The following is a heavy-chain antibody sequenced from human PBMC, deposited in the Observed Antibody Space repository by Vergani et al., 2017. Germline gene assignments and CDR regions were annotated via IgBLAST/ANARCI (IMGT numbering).Heavy chain of an antibody. D-gene: IGHD2-15*01. J-gene: IGHJ5*02. Sequence: QVQLQESGPGLVKPSETLSLTCTVSGGSVSSGSYYWSWIRQPAGKGLEWIGYIYYSGSTNYNPSLKSRVTISVDTSKNQLSLKLTAVTAADTAVYYCARDGRLGYCSGGSCYGFDPWGQGTLVTVSS. CDR3: ARDGRLGYCSGGSCYGFDP. CDR2: IYYSGST. V-gene: IGHV4-61*10. CDR1: GGSVSSGSYY.